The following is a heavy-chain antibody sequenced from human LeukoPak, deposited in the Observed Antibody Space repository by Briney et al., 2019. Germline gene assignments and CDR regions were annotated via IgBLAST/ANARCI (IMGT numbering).Heavy chain of an antibody. CDR1: GYTFTSYG. CDR3: AREVLDSWAAAAEAFDI. J-gene: IGHJ3*02. CDR2: ISAYNGNT. D-gene: IGHD1-26*01. V-gene: IGHV1-18*01. Sequence: ASVKVSCKASGYTFTSYGISWVRQAPGQGLEWMGWISAYNGNTNYAQKLQGRVTMTTDTSTSTAYMELRSLRSDDTAVYYCAREVLDSWAAAAEAFDIWGQGTMVTVSS.